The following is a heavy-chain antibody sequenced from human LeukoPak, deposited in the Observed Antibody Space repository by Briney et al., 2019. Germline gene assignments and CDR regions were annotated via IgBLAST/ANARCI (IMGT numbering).Heavy chain of an antibody. CDR1: GFTFSSYD. Sequence: GGSLRLSCAAYGFTFSSYDMHWVRQATGKGMEWVSAIGTAGDTYYPGSVKGRFTISRENAKNSLYLQMNSLRAGDTAVYYCARVAYYYDSSGYDYWGQGTLVTVSS. CDR2: IGTAGDT. J-gene: IGHJ4*02. V-gene: IGHV3-13*01. D-gene: IGHD3-22*01. CDR3: ARVAYYYDSSGYDY.